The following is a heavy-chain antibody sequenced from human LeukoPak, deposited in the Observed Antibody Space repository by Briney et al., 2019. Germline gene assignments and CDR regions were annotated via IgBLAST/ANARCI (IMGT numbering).Heavy chain of an antibody. CDR1: AFSFSDYN. CDR3: ARDPYSGGYGPYYYYYMDV. Sequence: PGGSLRLSCAASAFSFSDYNMNWVRQAPGKGLEWVSSITSSSTYIYYADSVKGRFTISRDNAENSLYLQMNSLRDEDTAVYYCARDPYSGGYGPYYYYYMDVWGKGTTVTISS. V-gene: IGHV3-21*01. CDR2: ITSSSTYI. J-gene: IGHJ6*03. D-gene: IGHD1-26*01.